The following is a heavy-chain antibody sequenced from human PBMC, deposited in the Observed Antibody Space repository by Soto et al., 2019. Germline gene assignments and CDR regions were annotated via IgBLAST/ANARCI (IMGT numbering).Heavy chain of an antibody. J-gene: IGHJ6*02. D-gene: IGHD1-1*01. V-gene: IGHV3-23*01. CDR2: ISGSGGST. CDR1: GFTFSSYA. CDR3: AKALYGLLEGMDV. Sequence: EVQLLESGGGLVQPGGSLRLSCAASGFTFSSYAMSWVRQAPGKGLEWVSAISGSGGSTYYADSVKGRFTIARDNSKNTLYLQMNSLRAEDTAVYYCAKALYGLLEGMDVWGQGTTVTVSS.